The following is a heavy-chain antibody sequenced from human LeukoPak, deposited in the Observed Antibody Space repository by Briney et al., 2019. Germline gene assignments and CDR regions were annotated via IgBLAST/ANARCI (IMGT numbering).Heavy chain of an antibody. D-gene: IGHD6-19*01. J-gene: IGHJ5*02. CDR1: GFTFSSYW. V-gene: IGHV3-7*01. CDR2: IKQDGSDK. Sequence: GGSLRLSCAASGFTFSSYWMSWVRQAPGKGLERVANIKQDGSDKYYVDSVKGRFTISRDNAKNSVYLQMNSLRAEDTALYYCARAVAENWFDPWGQGTLVTVSS. CDR3: ARAVAENWFDP.